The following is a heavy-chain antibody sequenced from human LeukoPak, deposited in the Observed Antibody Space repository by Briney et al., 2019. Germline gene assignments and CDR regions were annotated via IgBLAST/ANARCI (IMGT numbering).Heavy chain of an antibody. V-gene: IGHV4-34*01. J-gene: IGHJ3*02. CDR3: ARLDGDTDAFDI. Sequence: SETLSLTCAVYGGSFSGYYWSWIRQPPGKGLEWIREINHSGSTNYNPSLKSRVTISVDTSKNQFSLKLSSVTAADTAVYYCARLDGDTDAFDIWGQGTMVTVSS. CDR1: GGSFSGYY. D-gene: IGHD5-24*01. CDR2: INHSGST.